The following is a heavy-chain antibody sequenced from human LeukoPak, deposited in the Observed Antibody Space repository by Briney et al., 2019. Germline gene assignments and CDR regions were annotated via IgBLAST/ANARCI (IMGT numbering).Heavy chain of an antibody. V-gene: IGHV3-23*01. CDR1: GFTFSSYA. CDR2: ISGSGGST. J-gene: IGHJ5*02. D-gene: IGHD5-18*01. Sequence: GGSLRLSCAASGFTFSSYAMSWVRQAPGKGLEWVSVISGSGGSTYYADSVKGRFTISRDNSKNTLYLQMNNLRAEDTAIYYCAKWDTAMVTPGNWFDPWGQGTLVTVSS. CDR3: AKWDTAMVTPGNWFDP.